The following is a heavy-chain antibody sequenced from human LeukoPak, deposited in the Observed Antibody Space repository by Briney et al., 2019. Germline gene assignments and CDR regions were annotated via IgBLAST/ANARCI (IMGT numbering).Heavy chain of an antibody. CDR1: GGSFSGYY. D-gene: IGHD7-27*01. V-gene: IGHV4-34*01. CDR2: INHSGST. Sequence: PSETLSLTCAVYGGSFSGYYWSWIRRPPGKGLEWIGEINHSGSTNYNPSLKSRVTISVDTSKNQFSLKLSSVTAADTAVYYCARLTLTGSLNWGQGTLVTVPS. J-gene: IGHJ4*02. CDR3: ARLTLTGSLN.